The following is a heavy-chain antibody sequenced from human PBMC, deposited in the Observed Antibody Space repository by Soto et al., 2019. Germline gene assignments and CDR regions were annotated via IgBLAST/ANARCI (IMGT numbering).Heavy chain of an antibody. CDR1: GATFSSYA. J-gene: IGHJ4*02. CDR2: IVPTVDTS. D-gene: IGHD5-12*01. V-gene: IGHV1-69*06. Sequence: SVKVSCKASGATFSSYAITWVRQAPGQGLEWMGGIVPTVDTSTYAQKFQGRVTITADKFTNTVYMELSSLRSDDTAVYYCVRVVAIPGYPDNWGQGTLVTVSS. CDR3: VRVVAIPGYPDN.